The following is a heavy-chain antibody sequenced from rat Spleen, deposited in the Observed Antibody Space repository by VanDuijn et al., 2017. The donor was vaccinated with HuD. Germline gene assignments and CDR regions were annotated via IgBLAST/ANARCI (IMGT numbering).Heavy chain of an antibody. CDR1: GFNFNDYW. Sequence: EVKLVESGGGLVQPGRSLKLSCVASGFNFNDYWMGWVRQAPGKGLEWISSINPDGGRTYYPDSVKGRFTISRHNAENTVYLQMSSLRSEDTASYYCARLALLTTAPYYFDYWGQGVMVTVSS. J-gene: IGHJ2*01. V-gene: IGHV5-58*01. CDR2: INPDGGRT. CDR3: ARLALLTTAPYYFDY. D-gene: IGHD1-11*01.